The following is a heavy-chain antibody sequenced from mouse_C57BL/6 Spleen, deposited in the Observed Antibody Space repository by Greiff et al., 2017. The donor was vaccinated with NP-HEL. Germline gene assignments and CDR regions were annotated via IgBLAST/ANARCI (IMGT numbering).Heavy chain of an antibody. D-gene: IGHD4-1*01. CDR2: INPSSGYT. Sequence: QVHVKQSGAELARPGASVKMSCKASGYTFTSYTMHWVKQRPGQGLEWIGYINPSSGYTKYNQKFKDKATLTADKSSSTAYMQLSSLTAEDSAVYYCARLTGTGDYAMDYWGQGTSVTVSS. V-gene: IGHV1-4*01. CDR3: ARLTGTGDYAMDY. J-gene: IGHJ4*01. CDR1: GYTFTSYT.